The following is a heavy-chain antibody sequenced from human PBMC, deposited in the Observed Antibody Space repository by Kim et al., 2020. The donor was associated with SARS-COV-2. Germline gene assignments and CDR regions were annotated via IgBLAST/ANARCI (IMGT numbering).Heavy chain of an antibody. J-gene: IGHJ3*02. Sequence: SETLSLTCAVYGGSFSGYYWSWIRQPPGKGLEWIGEINHSGSTNYNPSLKSRVTISVDTSKNQFSLKLSSVTAAHTAVYYCARAKRGGAFDIWGQGTMVTVSS. V-gene: IGHV4-34*01. CDR2: INHSGST. CDR1: GGSFSGYY. D-gene: IGHD3-16*01. CDR3: ARAKRGGAFDI.